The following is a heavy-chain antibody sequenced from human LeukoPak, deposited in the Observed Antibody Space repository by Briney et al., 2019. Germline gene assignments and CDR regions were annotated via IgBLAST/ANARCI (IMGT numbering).Heavy chain of an antibody. J-gene: IGHJ5*02. V-gene: IGHV1-8*01. CDR3: ARGDSSGYYYRWGGTSNWFDP. D-gene: IGHD3-22*01. Sequence: GASVTVSCKASGYTFTSYDINWVRQATGQGLEWMGWMNPNSGNTGYAQKFQGRVTMTRNTSISTAYMELSSLRSEDTAVYYCARGDSSGYYYRWGGTSNWFDPWGQGTLVTVSS. CDR1: GYTFTSYD. CDR2: MNPNSGNT.